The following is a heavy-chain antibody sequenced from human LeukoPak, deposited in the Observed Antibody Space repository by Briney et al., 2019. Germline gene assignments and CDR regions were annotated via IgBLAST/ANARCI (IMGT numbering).Heavy chain of an antibody. CDR3: AIDPFAFALFDY. Sequence: PGGSLRLTCAAPGFTVSSNYMSWVRQAPGKGLEWVSVIYSGGSTYYSDSVKGRFTISRDRSKNTLYLQMNTLTADDTAVYYCAIDPFAFALFDYWRQGPLVTVSS. CDR2: IYSGGST. V-gene: IGHV3-53*01. CDR1: GFTVSSNY. J-gene: IGHJ4*02.